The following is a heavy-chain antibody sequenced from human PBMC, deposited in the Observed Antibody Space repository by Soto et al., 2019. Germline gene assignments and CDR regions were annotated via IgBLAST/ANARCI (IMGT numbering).Heavy chain of an antibody. J-gene: IGHJ6*02. CDR3: ARQGIAAAGTWVPYYYYGMDV. CDR2: IYYSGST. CDR1: GGSISSYY. Sequence: SETLSLTCTVSGGSISSYYWSWIRQPPGKGLEWIGYIYYSGSTNYNPSLKSRVTISVDTSKNQFSLKLSSVTAADTAVYYCARQGIAAAGTWVPYYYYGMDVWGQGTTVTVSS. V-gene: IGHV4-59*01. D-gene: IGHD6-13*01.